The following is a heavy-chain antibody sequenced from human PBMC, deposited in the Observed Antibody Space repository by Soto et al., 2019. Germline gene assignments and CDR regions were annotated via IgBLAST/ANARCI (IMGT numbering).Heavy chain of an antibody. V-gene: IGHV5-51*01. CDR2: IYPGDSDT. Sequence: GESLKLSCKGSGYSFTSYWIGWVRQMPGKGLEWMGIIYPGDSDTRYSPSFQGQVTISADKSISTAYLQWSSLKASDTAMYYCARRSSSSSHYYYYYYMDVWGKGTTVTVSS. CDR3: ARRSSSSSHYYYYYYMDV. CDR1: GYSFTSYW. J-gene: IGHJ6*03. D-gene: IGHD6-6*01.